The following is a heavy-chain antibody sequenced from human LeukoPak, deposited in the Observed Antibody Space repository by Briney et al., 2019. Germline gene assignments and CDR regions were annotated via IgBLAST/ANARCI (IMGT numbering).Heavy chain of an antibody. V-gene: IGHV3-53*01. CDR2: IYSGGST. J-gene: IGHJ6*03. D-gene: IGHD2-21*01. CDR3: EAYCGGDCHSGDYYYYYMDV. CDR1: GFTVSSNY. Sequence: GGSLRLSCAASGFTVSSNYMSWVRQAPGKGLEWVSVIYSGGSTYYADSVKGRFTISRDNSKNTLYLQMNSLRAEDTAVYYCEAYCGGDCHSGDYYYYYMDVWGKGTTVTVSS.